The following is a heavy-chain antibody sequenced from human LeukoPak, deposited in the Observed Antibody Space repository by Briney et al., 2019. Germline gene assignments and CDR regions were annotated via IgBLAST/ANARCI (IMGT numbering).Heavy chain of an antibody. V-gene: IGHV3-23*01. J-gene: IGHJ4*02. Sequence: GGSLRLSCAASGFTFSSYAMHWVRQAPGKGLEWVSAISGSGGSTYYADSVKGRFTISRDNSKNTLYLQMNSLRAEDTAVYYCAKVLVEQWLVDWGQGTLVTVSS. D-gene: IGHD6-19*01. CDR1: GFTFSSYA. CDR2: ISGSGGST. CDR3: AKVLVEQWLVD.